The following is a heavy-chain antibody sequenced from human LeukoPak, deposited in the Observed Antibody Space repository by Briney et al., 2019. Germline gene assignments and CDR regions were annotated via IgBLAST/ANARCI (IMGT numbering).Heavy chain of an antibody. CDR2: ISFSSRTI. V-gene: IGHV3-48*01. J-gene: IGHJ4*02. CDR1: GFTFSSYT. CDR3: AKDQYSGYDFDGEVDY. Sequence: PGGSLRLSCAASGFTFSSYTMNWVRQAPGKGLEWVSYISFSSRTIYYADSVKGRFTISRDNSKNTLYLQMNSLRAEDTAVYYCAKDQYSGYDFDGEVDYWGQGTLVTVSS. D-gene: IGHD5-12*01.